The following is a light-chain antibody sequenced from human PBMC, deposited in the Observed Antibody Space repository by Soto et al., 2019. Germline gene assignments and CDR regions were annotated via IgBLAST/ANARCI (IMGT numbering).Light chain of an antibody. V-gene: IGKV3-15*01. CDR3: QQYKNWPRT. J-gene: IGKJ1*01. CDR2: GAS. Sequence: EIVMTQSPVTLSVSPGERATLSCRASQFVSSNLAWYRQKPGQAPRLLIYGASTRATDMPGTFSGSGSGTEFTLTISSLQSEDFAVYYCQQYKNWPRTFGQGTKVDIK. CDR1: QFVSSN.